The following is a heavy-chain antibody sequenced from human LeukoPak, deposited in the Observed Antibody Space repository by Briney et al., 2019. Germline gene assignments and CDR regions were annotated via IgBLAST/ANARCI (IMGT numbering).Heavy chain of an antibody. CDR2: IYHSGST. CDR1: GYSISSGYY. Sequence: PSETLSLTCTVSGYSISSGYYWGWIRQPPGKGLEWIGSIYHSGSTYYNPSLKSRVTISVDTSKNQFSLKLSSVTAADTAVYYCARWGSSGWTNYFDYWGQGTLVTVSS. D-gene: IGHD6-19*01. J-gene: IGHJ4*02. CDR3: ARWGSSGWTNYFDY. V-gene: IGHV4-38-2*02.